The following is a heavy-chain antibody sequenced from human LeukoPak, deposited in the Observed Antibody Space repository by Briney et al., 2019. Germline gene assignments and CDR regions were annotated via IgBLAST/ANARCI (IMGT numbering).Heavy chain of an antibody. V-gene: IGHV4-4*07. J-gene: IGHJ4*02. Sequence: PSETLSLTCTVSGGSISSYYWSWIRQPAGKGLEWIGRIYTSGSTNYNPSLKSRVTMSVDTSKNQFSLKLSSVTAADPAVYYCAREGLYSSSWYEELYYFDYWGQGTLVTVSS. CDR1: GGSISSYY. CDR2: IYTSGST. CDR3: AREGLYSSSWYEELYYFDY. D-gene: IGHD6-13*01.